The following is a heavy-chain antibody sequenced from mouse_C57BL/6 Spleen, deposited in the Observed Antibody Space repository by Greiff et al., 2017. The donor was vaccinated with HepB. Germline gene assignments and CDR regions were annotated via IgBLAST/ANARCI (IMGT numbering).Heavy chain of an antibody. J-gene: IGHJ3*01. V-gene: IGHV1-26*01. CDR3: AIRGYYGSSSAWFAY. CDR1: GYTFTDYY. Sequence: EVQLQQSGPELVKPGASVKISCKASGYTFTDYYMNWVKQSHGKSLEWIGDINPNNGGTSYNQKFKGKATLTVDKSSSTAYMELRRLTSEDSAVYYCAIRGYYGSSSAWFAYWGQGTLVTVSA. D-gene: IGHD1-1*01. CDR2: INPNNGGT.